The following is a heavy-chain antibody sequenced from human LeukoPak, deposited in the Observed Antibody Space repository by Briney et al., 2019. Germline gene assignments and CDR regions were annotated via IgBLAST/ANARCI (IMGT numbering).Heavy chain of an antibody. CDR2: IYYNGNT. CDR3: VRGNYDNRGYSNAFDI. Sequence: SETLSLTCTVSGASISSSYWGWIRQPPGKRLEWIGYIYYNGNTNSNPSLKSRVTISADTSKNQFSLNLSSVTAADTAVYYCVRGNYDNRGYSNAFDIWGQGAMVTVSS. CDR1: GASISSSY. J-gene: IGHJ3*02. V-gene: IGHV4-59*01. D-gene: IGHD3-22*01.